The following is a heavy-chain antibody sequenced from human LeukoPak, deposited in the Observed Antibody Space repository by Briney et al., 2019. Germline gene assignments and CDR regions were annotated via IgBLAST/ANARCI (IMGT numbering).Heavy chain of an antibody. D-gene: IGHD5-18*01. V-gene: IGHV4-59*01. CDR2: IYYSGST. Sequence: SETLSLTCTVSGGSISSYYWSWIRQTPGKGLEWIGYIYYSGSTNYNPSLKSRVTISVDTSKNQFSLKLSSVTAADTAVYYCARATGHSYGSDYWGQGTLVTVSS. J-gene: IGHJ4*02. CDR3: ARATGHSYGSDY. CDR1: GGSISSYY.